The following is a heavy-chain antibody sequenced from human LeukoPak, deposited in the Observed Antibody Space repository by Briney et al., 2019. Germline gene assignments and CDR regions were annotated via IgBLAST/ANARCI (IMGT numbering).Heavy chain of an antibody. J-gene: IGHJ3*02. Sequence: GGSMRLSCAASGFTFSDYYMSWIRRAPGKGLEWVSYISSSGSTIYYADSVKGRFTISRDNAKNSLYLQMNSLRADDTAVYYCATATIYDAFDIWGQGTMVTVSS. CDR1: GFTFSDYY. D-gene: IGHD3-9*01. CDR2: ISSSGSTI. V-gene: IGHV3-11*01. CDR3: ATATIYDAFDI.